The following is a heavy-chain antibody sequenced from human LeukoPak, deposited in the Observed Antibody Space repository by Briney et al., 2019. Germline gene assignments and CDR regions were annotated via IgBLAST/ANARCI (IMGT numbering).Heavy chain of an antibody. D-gene: IGHD5-24*01. V-gene: IGHV3-49*03. CDR2: IRSKAYGGTT. CDR3: TRQGAGYKSGSAFDI. Sequence: SSGGYSWSWIRQPPGKGLEWVGFIRSKAYGGTTEYAASVKGRFTISRDDSKSIAYLQMNSLKTEDTAVYYCTRQGAGYKSGSAFDIWGQGTMVTVSS. CDR1: SSGGYS. J-gene: IGHJ3*02.